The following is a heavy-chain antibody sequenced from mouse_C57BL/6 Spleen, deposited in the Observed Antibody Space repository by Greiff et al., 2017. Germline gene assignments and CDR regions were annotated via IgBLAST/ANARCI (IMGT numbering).Heavy chain of an antibody. CDR3: ARFLDY. Sequence: EVKLMESGPGLVKPSQSLSLTCSVTGYSITSGYYWNWIRQFPGNKLEWMGYISYDGSNNYNPSLKNRISITRDTSKNQFFLKLNSVTTEDTATYYCARFLDYWGQGTTLTVSS. CDR2: ISYDGSN. CDR1: GYSITSGYY. V-gene: IGHV3-6*01. J-gene: IGHJ2*01.